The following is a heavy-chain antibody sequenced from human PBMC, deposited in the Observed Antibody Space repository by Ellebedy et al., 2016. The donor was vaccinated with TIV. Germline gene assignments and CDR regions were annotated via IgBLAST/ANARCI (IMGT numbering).Heavy chain of an antibody. V-gene: IGHV3-7*03. D-gene: IGHD5-12*01. CDR2: IDKNGAVK. CDR1: GFTLSNHW. Sequence: GESLKISCAASGFTLSNHWMTWVRQAPGKGLQWVANIDKNGAVKLYEDSVKGRFSISRDNGDNSVYLQMNSLRAEDTAVYCGARTGYGYHGMDVWGQGTTVTVSS. J-gene: IGHJ6*02. CDR3: ARTGYGYHGMDV.